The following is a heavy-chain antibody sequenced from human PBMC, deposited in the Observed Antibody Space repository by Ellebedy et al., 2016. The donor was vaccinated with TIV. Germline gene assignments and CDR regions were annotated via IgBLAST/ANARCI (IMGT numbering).Heavy chain of an antibody. V-gene: IGHV3-66*01. D-gene: IGHD2-21*01. Sequence: GESLKISCEASGIIVSDYFMNWVRQAPGKGLEWVSVLYPDAKTIYTDAVNGRFIVSKDSSKNTLYLQMNSLTAEDTDGYYCARDPGGGGDFGDNWFDPWGQGPLVTGSS. CDR2: LYPDAKT. CDR1: GIIVSDYF. CDR3: ARDPGGGGDFGDNWFDP. J-gene: IGHJ5*02.